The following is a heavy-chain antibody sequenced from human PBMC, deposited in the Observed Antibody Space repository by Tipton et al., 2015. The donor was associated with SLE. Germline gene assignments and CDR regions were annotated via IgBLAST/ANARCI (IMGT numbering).Heavy chain of an antibody. J-gene: IGHJ3*02. CDR3: ARVGPYYDFWSGMGTFDI. V-gene: IGHV4-39*07. CDR2: MYYSGST. Sequence: TLSLTCSVSGDSIISSSYYWGWIHQPPGKGLEWIGSMYYSGSTYYNPSLKSRVTISVDTSKNQFSLMLRSVTAAGTAVYYCARVGPYYDFWSGMGTFDIWGQGTMVTVSS. CDR1: GDSIISSSYY. D-gene: IGHD3-3*01.